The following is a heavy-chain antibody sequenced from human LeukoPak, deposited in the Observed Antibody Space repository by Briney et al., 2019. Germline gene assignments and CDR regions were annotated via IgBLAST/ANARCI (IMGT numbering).Heavy chain of an antibody. D-gene: IGHD3-9*01. CDR3: ARARSLRYFDLV. V-gene: IGHV1-8*01. CDR1: GYTFTSYD. Sequence: ASVKVSCKASGYTFTSYDINWVRQATGQGLEWMGWMNPNSGNTGYAQKFQGRVTMTRNTSISTAYMELSSLRSEDTAVYYCARARSLRYFDLVWGQGTLVTVSS. J-gene: IGHJ4*02. CDR2: MNPNSGNT.